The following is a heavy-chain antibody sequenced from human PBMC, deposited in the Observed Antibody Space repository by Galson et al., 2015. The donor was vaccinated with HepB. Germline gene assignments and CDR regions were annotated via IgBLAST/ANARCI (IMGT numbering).Heavy chain of an antibody. D-gene: IGHD1-26*01. Sequence: CAISGDSVSSTSAVWNWVRQSPSRGLEWLGRTWYRSKWYCEFAVSVESRITINPDTSRSQFSLQLSSVTPEDTAVYYCARTQVGAAYFDYWGQGTLVTVSS. CDR2: TWYRSKWYC. J-gene: IGHJ4*02. V-gene: IGHV6-1*01. CDR3: ARTQVGAAYFDY. CDR1: GDSVSSTSAV.